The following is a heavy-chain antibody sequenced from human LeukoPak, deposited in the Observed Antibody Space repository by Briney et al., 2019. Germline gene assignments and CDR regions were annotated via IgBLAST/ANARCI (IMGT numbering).Heavy chain of an antibody. CDR3: ARDVAVAGTGGAPNFDY. CDR1: GYTFTSYG. Sequence: ASVKVSCKASGYTFTSYGISWVRQAPGQGLEWMGWISAYNGNTNYAQKLQGRVTMTTDTSTSTAYMELRSLRSDDTAVYYCARDVAVAGTGGAPNFDYWGQGTLVTVSS. D-gene: IGHD6-19*01. J-gene: IGHJ4*02. V-gene: IGHV1-18*01. CDR2: ISAYNGNT.